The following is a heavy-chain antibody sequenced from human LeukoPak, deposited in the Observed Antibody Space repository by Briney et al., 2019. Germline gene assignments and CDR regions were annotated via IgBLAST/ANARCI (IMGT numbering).Heavy chain of an antibody. D-gene: IGHD6-19*01. CDR3: ARAHSSGRFDY. Sequence: GEGLQSSCKASGLVFTSYWIAWGRRMAGKGEEWIGIIYPGDSYTKYTPSFQGHVTISADKSISTTYLQWSSLKASATAMYYCARAHSSGRFDYWGQGTLVTVSS. CDR2: IYPGDSYT. V-gene: IGHV5-51*01. CDR1: GLVFTSYW. J-gene: IGHJ4*02.